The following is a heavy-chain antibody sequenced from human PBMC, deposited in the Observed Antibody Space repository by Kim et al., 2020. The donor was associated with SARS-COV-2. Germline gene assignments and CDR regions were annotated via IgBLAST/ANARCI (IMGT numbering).Heavy chain of an antibody. D-gene: IGHD3-22*01. Sequence: GGSLRLSCAASGFTFDDYAMHWVRQAPGKGLEWVSLISGDGGSTYYADSVKGRFTISRDNSKNSLYLQMNSLRTEDTALYYCAKSRRWGYYYDSSGYPDFDYWGQGTLVTVSS. CDR1: GFTFDDYA. CDR3: AKSRRWGYYYDSSGYPDFDY. CDR2: ISGDGGST. V-gene: IGHV3-43*02. J-gene: IGHJ4*02.